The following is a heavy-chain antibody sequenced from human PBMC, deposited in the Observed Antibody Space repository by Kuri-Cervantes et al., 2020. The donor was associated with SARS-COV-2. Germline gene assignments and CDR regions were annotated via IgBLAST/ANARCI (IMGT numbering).Heavy chain of an antibody. CDR3: ATRPRFLEWLLSYYFDY. V-gene: IGHV1-2*02. Sequence: ASVKVSCKASGYTFTGYYMHWVRQAPGQGLEWMGWINPNSGGTNYAQKFQGRVTMTEDTSTDTAYMELSSLRSEDTAVYYCATRPRFLEWLLSYYFDYWGQGTLVTVSS. CDR1: GYTFTGYY. D-gene: IGHD3-3*01. J-gene: IGHJ4*02. CDR2: INPNSGGT.